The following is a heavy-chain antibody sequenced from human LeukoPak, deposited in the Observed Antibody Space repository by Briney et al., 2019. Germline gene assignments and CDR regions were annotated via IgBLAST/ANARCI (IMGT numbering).Heavy chain of an antibody. CDR1: GYSFTSYW. Sequence: GGSLKISCKGSGYSFTSYWIGWVRQMPGKGLEWMGIIYPGDSDTRYSPSFQGQVTISADKSISTACLQWSSLKASDTAMYYCARRGYCSGGSCYSAPFDYWGQGTLVTVSS. V-gene: IGHV5-51*01. D-gene: IGHD2-15*01. CDR2: IYPGDSDT. J-gene: IGHJ4*02. CDR3: ARRGYCSGGSCYSAPFDY.